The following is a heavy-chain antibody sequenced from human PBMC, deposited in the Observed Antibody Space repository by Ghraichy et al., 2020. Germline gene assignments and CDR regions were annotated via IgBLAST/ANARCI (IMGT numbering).Heavy chain of an antibody. Sequence: GESLNISCAASGFTFSSYAMSWVRQAPGKGLEWVSAISGSGGSTYYADSVKGRFTISRDNSKNTLYLQMNSLRAEDTAVYYCAKEPSPGYSYGLSFDYWGQGTLVTVSS. CDR2: ISGSGGST. V-gene: IGHV3-23*01. J-gene: IGHJ4*02. D-gene: IGHD5-18*01. CDR1: GFTFSSYA. CDR3: AKEPSPGYSYGLSFDY.